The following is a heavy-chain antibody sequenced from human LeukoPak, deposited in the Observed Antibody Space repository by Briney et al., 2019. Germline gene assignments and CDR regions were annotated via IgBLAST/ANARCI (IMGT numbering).Heavy chain of an antibody. V-gene: IGHV1-8*01. D-gene: IGHD6-13*01. J-gene: IGHJ6*03. CDR3: ARGRRIAAAGRADRGDYYYYMDV. Sequence: GASVTVSCKASGYTFTSYDINWVRQAAGQGLEWMGWMNPNSGNKGYAKKFQGRVTMSRNTSISNAYMELSSLRSDDTAVYYCARGRRIAAAGRADRGDYYYYMDVWGKGTTVTVSS. CDR1: GYTFTSYD. CDR2: MNPNSGNK.